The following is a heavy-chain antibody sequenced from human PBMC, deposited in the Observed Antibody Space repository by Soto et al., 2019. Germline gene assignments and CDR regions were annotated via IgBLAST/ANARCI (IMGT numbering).Heavy chain of an antibody. D-gene: IGHD2-8*02. CDR1: GYTFSSFY. V-gene: IGHV1-46*01. CDR2: INPSGGDT. J-gene: IGHJ4*02. Sequence: QVQLVQSGAEVKKPGASVKVSCKASGYTFSSFYMHWVRQAPGRGLEWMGIINPSGGDTNYAQNFQGRVTLTSDTSISTASMDLTSLTSDDTAVYYCARGDYGTGGYPFPYFDYWGQGTLVIVSS. CDR3: ARGDYGTGGYPFPYFDY.